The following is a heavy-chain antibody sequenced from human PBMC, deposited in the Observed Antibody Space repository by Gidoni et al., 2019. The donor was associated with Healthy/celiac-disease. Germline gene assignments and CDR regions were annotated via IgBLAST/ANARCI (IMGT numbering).Heavy chain of an antibody. D-gene: IGHD3-10*01. Sequence: QVQLQESGPGLVKPSETLSLTCTVSGGSLSSYYWSWIRQPPGKGLEWIGYIYYSGSTNYNPSLKSRVTISVDTSKNQFSLKLSSVTAADTAVYYCARDLMVRGVIGNSWYFDLWGRGTLVTVSS. V-gene: IGHV4-59*01. J-gene: IGHJ2*01. CDR3: ARDLMVRGVIGNSWYFDL. CDR1: GGSLSSYY. CDR2: IYYSGST.